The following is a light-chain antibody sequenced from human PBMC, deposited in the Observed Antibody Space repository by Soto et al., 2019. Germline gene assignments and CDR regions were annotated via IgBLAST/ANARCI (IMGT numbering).Light chain of an antibody. CDR3: QQYGRPGM. CDR1: QSVSNNY. Sequence: IVLTQSPVTLSLSPLERATLSCRSSQSVSNNYLALYQQKPVQAPRLLIYGASNRATGIPDRFSCSGSGTDFNLTISRLEPEDFAVYYCQQYGRPGMFGKGNXVDIK. J-gene: IGKJ1*01. V-gene: IGKV3-20*01. CDR2: GAS.